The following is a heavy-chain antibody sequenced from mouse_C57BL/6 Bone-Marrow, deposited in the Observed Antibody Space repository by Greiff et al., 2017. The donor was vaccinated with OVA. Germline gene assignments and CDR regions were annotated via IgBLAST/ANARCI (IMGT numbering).Heavy chain of an antibody. D-gene: IGHD2-12*01. V-gene: IGHV5-6*01. Sequence: EVQLQESGGDLVKPGGSLKLSCAASGFTFSSYGMSWVRQTPDKRLEWVATISSGGSYTYYPDSVKGRFTISRDNAKNTLYLQMSSLTSEDTAMYYCASQPTIANYYAMDYWGQGTSVTVSS. CDR3: ASQPTIANYYAMDY. CDR2: ISSGGSYT. J-gene: IGHJ4*01. CDR1: GFTFSSYG.